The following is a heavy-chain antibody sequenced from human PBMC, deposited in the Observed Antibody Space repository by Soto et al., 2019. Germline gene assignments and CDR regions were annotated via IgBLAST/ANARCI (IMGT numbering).Heavy chain of an antibody. D-gene: IGHD2-2*01. Sequence: GGSLRLSCAASGFTFSSYAMSWVRQAPGKGLEWVSAISGSGGSTYYADSVKGRFTISRDNSKNTLYLQMNSLRAEDTAVYYCAKGYCSSTSCRPLFDYWGQGTLVTVSS. CDR2: ISGSGGST. CDR1: GFTFSSYA. CDR3: AKGYCSSTSCRPLFDY. J-gene: IGHJ4*02. V-gene: IGHV3-23*01.